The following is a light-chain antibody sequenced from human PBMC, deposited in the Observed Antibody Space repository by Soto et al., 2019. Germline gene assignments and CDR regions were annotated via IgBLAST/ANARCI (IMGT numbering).Light chain of an antibody. CDR2: EAS. J-gene: IGKJ4*01. Sequence: EIVFTQSPCTLSLSPGERATLSCRASQTVSSSLAWYQQKPGQAPRLLIYEASNRATGIPARFSGSGSGADFTLTISSLEPEDFALYYCQQHINWPLTFGGGTKVDI. V-gene: IGKV3-11*01. CDR3: QQHINWPLT. CDR1: QTVSSS.